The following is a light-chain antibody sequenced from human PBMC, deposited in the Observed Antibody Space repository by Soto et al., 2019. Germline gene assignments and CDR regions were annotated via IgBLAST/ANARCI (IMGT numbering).Light chain of an antibody. CDR3: ASWDDSLNGCV. V-gene: IGLV1-44*01. Sequence: QSVLTQPPSASGTPGQRVTISCSGSSSNIGSNTVNWYQQLPGTAPKLLIYSNNQRPSAVADRFSGSKSGGSAALAIIGRQSEDEADDYCASWDDSLNGCVFGGGTKLTVL. CDR2: SNN. J-gene: IGLJ3*02. CDR1: SSNIGSNT.